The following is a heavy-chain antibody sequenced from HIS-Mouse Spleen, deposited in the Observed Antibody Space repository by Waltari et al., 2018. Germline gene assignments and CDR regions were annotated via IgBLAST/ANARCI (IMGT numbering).Heavy chain of an antibody. D-gene: IGHD3-10*01. CDR3: AREGDL. Sequence: QVQLVESGGGVVQPGRSLRLSCGASGFPFISYAMHWVRQAPGKGLEWVAVISYDGRNKYYADSVKGRFTISRDNSKNTLYLQMNSLRAEDTAVYYCAREGDLWGQGTLVTVSS. CDR2: ISYDGRNK. V-gene: IGHV3-30*04. CDR1: GFPFISYA. J-gene: IGHJ4*02.